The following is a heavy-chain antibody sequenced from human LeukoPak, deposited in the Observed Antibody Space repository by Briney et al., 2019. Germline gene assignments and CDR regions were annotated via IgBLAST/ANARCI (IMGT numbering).Heavy chain of an antibody. CDR3: AKAAYGSESYYDPFDY. D-gene: IGHD3-10*01. J-gene: IGHJ4*02. V-gene: IGHV3-23*01. CDR1: GFTFSSYA. Sequence: GGSLRLSCAASGFTFSSYAMSWVRQAPGKGLEWVSAISGSGGSTYYADSVKSRFTISRDNSKNTLYLQMNSLRAEDTAVYYCAKAAYGSESYYDPFDYWGQGTLVTVSS. CDR2: ISGSGGST.